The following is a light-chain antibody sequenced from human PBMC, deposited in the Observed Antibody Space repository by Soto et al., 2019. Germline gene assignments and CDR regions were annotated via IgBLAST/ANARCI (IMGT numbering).Light chain of an antibody. CDR1: KLGDKY. CDR3: QAWDSSTVVV. CDR2: QDS. V-gene: IGLV3-1*01. Sequence: SYELTQPPSVSVSPGQTASITCSGDKLGDKYACWYQQKPGQSPVLVIYQDSKRPSGIPERFSGSNSGNTATLTISGTQAMDEADYYCQAWDSSTVVVSGGGTKSPS. J-gene: IGLJ2*01.